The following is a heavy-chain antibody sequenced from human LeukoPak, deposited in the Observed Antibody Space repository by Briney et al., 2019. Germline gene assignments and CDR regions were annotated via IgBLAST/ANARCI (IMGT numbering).Heavy chain of an antibody. D-gene: IGHD2-15*01. J-gene: IGHJ5*02. CDR1: GGTFSSYA. Sequence: GASVKVSCKASGGTFSSYAISWVRQAPGQGLEWMGGIIPIFGTANYAQKFQGRVTITTDQSTSTAYMELSSLRSEDTAVYYCARGGLYCSGGRCLRFDPWGQGPLVTVP. V-gene: IGHV1-69*05. CDR2: IIPIFGTA. CDR3: ARGGLYCSGGRCLRFDP.